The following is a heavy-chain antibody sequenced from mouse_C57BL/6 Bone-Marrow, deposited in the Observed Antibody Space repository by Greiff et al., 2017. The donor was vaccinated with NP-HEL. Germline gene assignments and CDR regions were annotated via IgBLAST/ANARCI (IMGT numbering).Heavy chain of an antibody. J-gene: IGHJ3*01. Sequence: QVQLQQPGAELVRPGSSVKLSCKASGYTFTSYWMDWVKQRPGQGLEWIGNIYPSDSETHYNQKFKDKATLTVDKSSSTAYMQLSSLTSEDSAVYYGARTAQALAYWGQGTLVTVSA. CDR1: GYTFTSYW. D-gene: IGHD3-2*02. CDR2: IYPSDSET. V-gene: IGHV1-61*01. CDR3: ARTAQALAY.